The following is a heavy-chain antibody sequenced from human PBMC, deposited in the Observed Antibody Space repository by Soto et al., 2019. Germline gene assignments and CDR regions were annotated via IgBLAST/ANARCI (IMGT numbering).Heavy chain of an antibody. CDR2: IYYSGST. V-gene: IGHV4-39*01. Sequence: SETLSLTYIVSGCSTSSSRAYWGWIRQPPGKGPEWIGSIYYSGSTYYNPSLKSRVTISVDTSKNQFSLKLSSVTAADTAVYYCARPGNYGSGSYLYYLDYWGQG. CDR1: GCSTSSSRAY. D-gene: IGHD3-10*01. CDR3: ARPGNYGSGSYLYYLDY. J-gene: IGHJ4*02.